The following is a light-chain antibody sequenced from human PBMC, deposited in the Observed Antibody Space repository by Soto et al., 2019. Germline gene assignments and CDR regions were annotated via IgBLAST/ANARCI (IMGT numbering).Light chain of an antibody. Sequence: IVLTQSPATLYVSPGERATLSCRASQDITTYLAWYQQKPGQPPRLIIYDTFNRASGVPDTFSGSGSGTGFTLTISNVAPDDSATYYCQQRSTWPLTFGRGTKVEIK. CDR3: QQRSTWPLT. J-gene: IGKJ4*01. CDR2: DTF. CDR1: QDITTY. V-gene: IGKV3D-11*01.